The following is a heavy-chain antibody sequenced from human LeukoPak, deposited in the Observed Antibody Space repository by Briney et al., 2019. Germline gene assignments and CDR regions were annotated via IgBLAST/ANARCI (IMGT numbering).Heavy chain of an antibody. CDR1: GGSVSSGSYY. CDR3: ARGGGSLDY. CDR2: IYYSGST. V-gene: IGHV4-61*01. J-gene: IGHJ4*02. Sequence: SETLSLTCTVSGGSVSSGSYYWSWIRQPPGKGLEWIGAIYYSGSTNYNPSLKSRVTISVDTSKNQFSLKMNSVTAADTAVYYCARGGGSLDYWGQGTLVTVSS. D-gene: IGHD1-26*01.